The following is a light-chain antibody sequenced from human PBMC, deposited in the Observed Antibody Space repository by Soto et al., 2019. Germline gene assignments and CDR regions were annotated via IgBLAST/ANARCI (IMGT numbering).Light chain of an antibody. CDR3: QQYGSSPPT. CDR2: GVF. J-gene: IGKJ1*01. Sequence: EIVLTQSPGTLSLSPGERATLSCRASQSVSSSYLAWYQQKPGQAPRLLIYGVFSRATGIPDRFSGSGSGTXXXXXXXXXEPEDFAVYXXQQYGSSPPTFGQGTKV. CDR1: QSVSSSY. V-gene: IGKV3-20*01.